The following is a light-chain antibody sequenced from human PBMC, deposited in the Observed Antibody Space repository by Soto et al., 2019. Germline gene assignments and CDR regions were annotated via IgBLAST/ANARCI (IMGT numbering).Light chain of an antibody. J-gene: IGKJ5*01. CDR2: YTS. Sequence: EIVFTQSPSTLSSSPGETATLSCRASQYVGTRLAWYQHKPGQAPRLLIYYTSNRATGIPARFSGSGSGTDFTLTISRLEPEDFAVYYCQQYGSSPITFGQGTRLEIK. CDR3: QQYGSSPIT. V-gene: IGKV3-20*01. CDR1: QYVGTR.